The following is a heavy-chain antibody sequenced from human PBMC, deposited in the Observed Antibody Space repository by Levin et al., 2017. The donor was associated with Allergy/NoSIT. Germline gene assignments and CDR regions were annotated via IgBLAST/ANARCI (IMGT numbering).Heavy chain of an antibody. CDR1: GFTFSSYA. CDR3: ARQGTYYYGSGSLSLDY. V-gene: IGHV3-64*01. D-gene: IGHD3-10*01. J-gene: IGHJ4*02. CDR2: ISSNGGST. Sequence: GGSLRLSCAASGFTFSSYAMHWVRQAPGKGLEYVSAISSNGGSTYYANSVKGRFTISRDNSKNTLYLQMGSLRAEDMAVYYCARQGTYYYGSGSLSLDYWGQGTLVTVSS.